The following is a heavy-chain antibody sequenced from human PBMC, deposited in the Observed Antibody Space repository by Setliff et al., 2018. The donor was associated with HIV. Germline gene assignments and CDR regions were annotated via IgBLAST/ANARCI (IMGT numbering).Heavy chain of an antibody. Sequence: ASVKVSCKASGYTFTTYGITWVRQAPGQGLEWMGWISTYNGNTNYAQKFQGRVTMTTVTSADTAYMELSSLRFEDTAVYYCARDGGPGSGWGDYSYYYSMDVWGKGTTVTVSS. CDR1: GYTFTTYG. D-gene: IGHD6-19*01. J-gene: IGHJ6*04. CDR2: ISTYNGNT. CDR3: ARDGGPGSGWGDYSYYYSMDV. V-gene: IGHV1-18*01.